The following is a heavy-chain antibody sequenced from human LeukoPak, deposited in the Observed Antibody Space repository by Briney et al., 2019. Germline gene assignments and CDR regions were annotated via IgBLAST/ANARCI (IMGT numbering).Heavy chain of an antibody. J-gene: IGHJ6*03. CDR2: IKQDGSEK. Sequence: GGSLRLSCAASGFTFSSYWMSWVRQAPGKGLEWVANIKQDGSEKYYVDSVKGRFTISRDNAKNSLYLQMNSLRAEDTAVYYCARAASPRYSSSWYFGRGYYYYYYMDVWGKGTTVTIS. V-gene: IGHV3-7*01. CDR1: GFTFSSYW. CDR3: ARAASPRYSSSWYFGRGYYYYYYMDV. D-gene: IGHD6-13*01.